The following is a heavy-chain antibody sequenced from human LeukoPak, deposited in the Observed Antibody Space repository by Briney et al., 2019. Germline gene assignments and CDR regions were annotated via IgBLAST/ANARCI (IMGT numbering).Heavy chain of an antibody. J-gene: IGHJ6*04. V-gene: IGHV3-48*03. CDR1: GFTFSSYE. CDR2: ISSSGSTI. Sequence: GGSLRLSCAASGFTFSSYEVNWVRQVPGKGLEWVSYISSSGSTIYYADSVKGRFTISRDNAKNSLDLQMNSLRAEDTAVYFCAPPPVGIDVWGRGTSVTVSS. CDR3: APPPVGIDV. D-gene: IGHD4-17*01.